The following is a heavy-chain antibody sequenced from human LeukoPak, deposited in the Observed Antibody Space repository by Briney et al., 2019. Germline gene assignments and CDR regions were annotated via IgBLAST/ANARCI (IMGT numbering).Heavy chain of an antibody. D-gene: IGHD3-10*01. Sequence: PSETLSLTCTVSGGSVSSGSYYWSWIRQPPGKGLEWIVNIYYSGSTKYNPSLKSRVTVSVDTSKNQFSLKLSSVTAADTAVYYCARDGYYYGSGSYYQMGFDSWGQGTLVTVSS. CDR1: GGSVSSGSYY. CDR2: IYYSGST. CDR3: ARDGYYYGSGSYYQMGFDS. J-gene: IGHJ4*02. V-gene: IGHV4-61*01.